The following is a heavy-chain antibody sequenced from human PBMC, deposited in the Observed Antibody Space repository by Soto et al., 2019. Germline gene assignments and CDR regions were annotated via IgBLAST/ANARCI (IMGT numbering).Heavy chain of an antibody. CDR2: IYHSGST. Sequence: LSLTGAGSGGSISSGGYSWSWIRQPPGKGLEWIGYIYHSGSTYYNPSLKSRVTISVDRSKNQFSLKLSSVTAADTAVYYCVRVPGPWGQGTLVTVSS. CDR1: GGSISSGGYS. V-gene: IGHV4-30-2*01. CDR3: VRVPGP. J-gene: IGHJ5*02.